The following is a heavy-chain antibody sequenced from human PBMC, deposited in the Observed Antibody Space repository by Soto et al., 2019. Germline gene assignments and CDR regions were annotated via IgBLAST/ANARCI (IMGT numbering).Heavy chain of an antibody. D-gene: IGHD3-22*01. J-gene: IGHJ4*02. CDR3: ARQGTYYYDSSGYYSQIFDY. V-gene: IGHV4-39*01. CDR2: IYYSGST. Sequence: SETLSLTCTVSGGSISSSSYYWGWIRQPPGKGLEWIGGIYYSGSTYYNPSLKSRVTISVDTSKNQFSLKLSSVTAADTAVYYCARQGTYYYDSSGYYSQIFDYWGQGTLVTVSS. CDR1: GGSISSSSYY.